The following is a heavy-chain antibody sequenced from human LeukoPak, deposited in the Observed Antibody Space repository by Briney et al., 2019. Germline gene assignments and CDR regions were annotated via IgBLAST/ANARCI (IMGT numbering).Heavy chain of an antibody. Sequence: GGSLRLSRAASGFTFSSYWMSWVRQAPGKGLEWVANIKQDGGEIYYVDPVKGRFTISRDNAKNSLYLQMNNLRADDSAVYYCARDKIVGATYFDYWGQGTLVTVSS. CDR2: IKQDGGEI. CDR1: GFTFSSYW. CDR3: ARDKIVGATYFDY. D-gene: IGHD1-26*01. V-gene: IGHV3-7*01. J-gene: IGHJ4*02.